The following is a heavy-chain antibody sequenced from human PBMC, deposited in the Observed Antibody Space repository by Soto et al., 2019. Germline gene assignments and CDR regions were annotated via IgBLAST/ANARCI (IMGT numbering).Heavy chain of an antibody. CDR3: ARDFYYYDSSGYYGMDV. D-gene: IGHD3-22*01. CDR2: ISSSSSYI. J-gene: IGHJ6*02. Sequence: GGSLRLSCAASGFTFSSYSMNWVRQAPGKGLEWVSSISSSSSYIYYADSVKGRFTISRDNAKNSLYLQMNSLRAEDTAVYYCARDFYYYDSSGYYGMDVWGQGTTVTVSS. CDR1: GFTFSSYS. V-gene: IGHV3-21*01.